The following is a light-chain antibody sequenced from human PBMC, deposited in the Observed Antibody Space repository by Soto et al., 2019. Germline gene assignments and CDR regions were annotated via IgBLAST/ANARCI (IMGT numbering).Light chain of an antibody. CDR1: SSDIDAYNY. V-gene: IGLV2-14*01. CDR3: SSYTTSSALV. J-gene: IGLJ2*01. Sequence: QSVLTQPASVSGSPGQSITISCTGTSSDIDAYNYVSWYQQHPGKAPKLMIYDVSNRPSGISNRFSGSKSGNTASLTISGLHTEEEADYYCSSYTTSSALVFGGGTKVTVL. CDR2: DVS.